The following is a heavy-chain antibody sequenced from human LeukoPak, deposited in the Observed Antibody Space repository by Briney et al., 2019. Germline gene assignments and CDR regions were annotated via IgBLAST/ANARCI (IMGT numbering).Heavy chain of an antibody. CDR1: GYTFTGYY. J-gene: IGHJ6*02. Sequence: ASVKVSCKASGYTFTGYYIHWVRQAPGQGLEWMGWINPKSGDTNYAQKFQGRVTMTRDSSITTAYMELRSLRSDDTAVYYCARDSHYSNTRYYGMDVWGQGTTVTVSS. CDR3: ARDSHYSNTRYYGMDV. D-gene: IGHD6-13*01. CDR2: INPKSGDT. V-gene: IGHV1-2*02.